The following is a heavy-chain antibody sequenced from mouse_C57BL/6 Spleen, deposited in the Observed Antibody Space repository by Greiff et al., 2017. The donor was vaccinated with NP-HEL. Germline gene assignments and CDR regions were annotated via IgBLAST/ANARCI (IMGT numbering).Heavy chain of an antibody. V-gene: IGHV1-64*01. CDR3: AREVVTTNDYAMDY. D-gene: IGHD2-2*01. CDR2: IHPNSGST. J-gene: IGHJ4*01. CDR1: GYTFTSYW. Sequence: QVQLQQPGAELVKPGASVKLSCKASGYTFTSYWLHWVKQRPGQGLEWIGMIHPNSGSTNYNEQFKSKAKLTVAKSSRTAYMQLSSLTSEDSAVYYCAREVVTTNDYAMDYWGQGPSVTVSS.